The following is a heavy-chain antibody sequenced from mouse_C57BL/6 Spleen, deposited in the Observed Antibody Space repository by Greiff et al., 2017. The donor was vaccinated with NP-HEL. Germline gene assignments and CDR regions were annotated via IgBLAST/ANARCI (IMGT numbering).Heavy chain of an antibody. CDR2: IYPGDGDT. Sequence: QVQLQQSGPELVKPGASVKISCKASGYAFSSSWMNWVKQRPGKGLEWIGRIYPGDGDTNYNGKFKGKATLTADKSSSTAYMQLSSLTSEDSAVYFCARDYDYLFAYWGQGTLVTVSA. D-gene: IGHD2-4*01. CDR3: ARDYDYLFAY. J-gene: IGHJ3*01. V-gene: IGHV1-82*01. CDR1: GYAFSSSW.